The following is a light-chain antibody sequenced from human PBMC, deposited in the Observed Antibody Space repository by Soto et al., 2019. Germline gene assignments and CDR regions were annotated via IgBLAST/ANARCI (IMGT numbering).Light chain of an antibody. J-gene: IGKJ5*01. CDR3: QQYGRSPPIT. CDR2: GAS. V-gene: IGKV3-20*01. CDR1: QSVSSNY. Sequence: MVLTQSPGTLSLSPWERATLSCRASQSVSSNYLAWYQQKPGQAPRLLIYGASSRATGIPGRFSGSGSGTDFTLTISRLEPEDFAVYYCQQYGRSPPITFGQGTRLEIK.